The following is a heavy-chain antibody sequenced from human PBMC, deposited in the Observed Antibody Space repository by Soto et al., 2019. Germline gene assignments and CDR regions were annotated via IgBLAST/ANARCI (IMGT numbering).Heavy chain of an antibody. D-gene: IGHD3-10*01. CDR1: GFTFSSYA. J-gene: IGHJ4*02. V-gene: IGHV3-30-3*01. CDR2: ISSDGSNK. CDR3: ASPSPWYYYGSGAVFDY. Sequence: QVQLVESGGGVVQPGRSLRLSCAASGFTFSSYARHWVRQAPGKGLEWVAVISSDGSNKDYADSVKGRFTISRDNSKNTLYLQMNSLRAEDTAVYYCASPSPWYYYGSGAVFDYWGQGTLVTVSS.